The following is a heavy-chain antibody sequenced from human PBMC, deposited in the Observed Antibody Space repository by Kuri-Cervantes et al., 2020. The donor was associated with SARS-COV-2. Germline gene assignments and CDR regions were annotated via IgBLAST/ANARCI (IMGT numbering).Heavy chain of an antibody. J-gene: IGHJ6*03. V-gene: IGHV4-59*12. CDR3: ARVSGDARFSYYMDV. CDR2: VYNTGSA. D-gene: IGHD7-27*01. Sequence: SETLTLTCAVSGGSFSRYYWNGVRQPPGKGLEWIGYVYNTGSAGYNPSLKSRVTISVDTSKNQFSLKLSSVSAADAAVYYCARVSGDARFSYYMDVWGTGTTVTVSS. CDR1: GGSFSRYY.